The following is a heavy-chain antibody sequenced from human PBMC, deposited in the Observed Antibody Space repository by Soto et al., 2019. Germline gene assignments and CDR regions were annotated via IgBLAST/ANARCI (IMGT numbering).Heavy chain of an antibody. Sequence: GESLKISCKGSGYSFTSYWIGWVRQMPGKGLEWMGIIYPGDSDTRYSPSFQGQVTISADKSISTAYLQWSSLKASDTAMYYCARRTGGSGSNYYYYYYGMDVWGQGTTVTVSS. CDR3: ARRTGGSGSNYYYYYYGMDV. CDR2: IYPGDSDT. J-gene: IGHJ6*02. V-gene: IGHV5-51*01. D-gene: IGHD3-10*01. CDR1: GYSFTSYW.